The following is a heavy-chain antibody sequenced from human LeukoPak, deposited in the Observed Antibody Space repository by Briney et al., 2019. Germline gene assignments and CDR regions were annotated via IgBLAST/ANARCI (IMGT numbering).Heavy chain of an antibody. CDR3: ARDLRL. J-gene: IGHJ4*02. CDR1: GFTFSSFS. Sequence: GGSLRLSCAASGFTFSSFSMNWVRQAPGKGLEWVSSITSSSNYIYYASSVRGRFTISRDNAKNSLYPQMNSLRAEDTSVYYCARDLRLWGQGTLVTVAS. V-gene: IGHV3-21*01. CDR2: ITSSSNYI.